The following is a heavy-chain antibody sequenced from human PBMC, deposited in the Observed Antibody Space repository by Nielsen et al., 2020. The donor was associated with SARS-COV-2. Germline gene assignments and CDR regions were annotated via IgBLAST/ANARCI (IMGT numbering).Heavy chain of an antibody. J-gene: IGHJ4*02. D-gene: IGHD6-19*01. CDR3: ARGAGASSGPLDY. V-gene: IGHV4-59*01. Sequence: SETLSLTCTVSGDSIGTYYWTWIRQPPGKGLDWIGYMYYSGSAKYKSSLKSRVTISLDTSKNQISLRLTSVTAADTAVYFCARGAGASSGPLDYWGQGALVTVSP. CDR1: GDSIGTYY. CDR2: MYYSGSA.